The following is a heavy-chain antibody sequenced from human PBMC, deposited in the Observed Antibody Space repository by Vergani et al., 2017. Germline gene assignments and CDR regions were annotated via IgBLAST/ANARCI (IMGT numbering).Heavy chain of an antibody. CDR2: VFRYGNV. CDR1: GSSIASFY. CDR3: ARDFGGEWYFDL. J-gene: IGHJ2*01. D-gene: IGHD2-15*01. V-gene: IGHV4-59*01. Sequence: VLLQEPGPGLVKPSETLSLKCSVSGSSIASFYWGWLRQSPGKGLEWIGYVFRYGNVNYNPSFNFRAAIDTSNNQLSLRLSSVTAADTAVYYCARDFGGEWYFDLWGRGTFVTVSS.